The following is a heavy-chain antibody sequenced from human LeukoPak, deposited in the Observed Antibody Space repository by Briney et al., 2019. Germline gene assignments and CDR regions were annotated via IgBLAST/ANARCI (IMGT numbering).Heavy chain of an antibody. CDR1: GYTFTSYG. CDR2: ISAYNGNT. V-gene: IGHV1-18*01. J-gene: IGHJ4*02. D-gene: IGHD6-19*01. CDR3: ARDALALIAVAGTGGY. Sequence: ASVKVSCKASGYTFTSYGIGWVRQAPGQGLEWMGWISAYNGNTNYAQKLQGRVTMTTDTSTSTAYMELRSLRSDDTAVYYCARDALALIAVAGTGGYWGQGTLVTVSS.